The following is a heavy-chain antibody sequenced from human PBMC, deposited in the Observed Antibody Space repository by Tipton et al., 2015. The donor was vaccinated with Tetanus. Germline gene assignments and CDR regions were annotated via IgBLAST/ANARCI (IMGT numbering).Heavy chain of an antibody. CDR2: IFYTGST. Sequence: TLSLTCTVPHGSITSYYWTWMRQSPGKGLEWIGYIFYTGSTNYNPSFKSRVTMSVDTSKNQLSLKLDSVTASDTAVYYCARDLSGFLFDAFDLWGQGIMVTVSS. CDR3: ARDLSGFLFDAFDL. V-gene: IGHV4-59*12. D-gene: IGHD3-22*01. J-gene: IGHJ3*01. CDR1: HGSITSYY.